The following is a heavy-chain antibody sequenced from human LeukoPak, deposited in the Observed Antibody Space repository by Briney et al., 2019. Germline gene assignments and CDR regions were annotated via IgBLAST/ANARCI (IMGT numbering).Heavy chain of an antibody. CDR2: ISGSGGST. CDR3: AKVWEGSGTYYNVD. D-gene: IGHD3-10*01. J-gene: IGHJ4*02. V-gene: IGHV3-23*01. Sequence: GGSLRLSCAASGFTFSSYWMSWVRQAPGKGLEWVSAISGSGGSTYYAGSVRGRFTISRDNSKNTLYLQMNSLRAEDTAVYFCAKVWEGSGTYYNVDWGLGTLVTVSS. CDR1: GFTFSSYW.